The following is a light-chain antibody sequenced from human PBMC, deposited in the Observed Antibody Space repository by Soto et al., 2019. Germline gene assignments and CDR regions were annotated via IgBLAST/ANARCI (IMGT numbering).Light chain of an antibody. CDR3: QVWDFNSDQWV. CDR1: KIGTTS. V-gene: IGLV3-21*02. Sequence: SYELTQPPSVSVAPGQTATLTCVGNKIGTTSAHWYQQKPGQAPVLVLYDDSDRPSGIPERFSGSNSGGNTATLTISRAEAGDEADYYCQVWDFNSDQWVFGGGTQLTVL. J-gene: IGLJ3*02. CDR2: DDS.